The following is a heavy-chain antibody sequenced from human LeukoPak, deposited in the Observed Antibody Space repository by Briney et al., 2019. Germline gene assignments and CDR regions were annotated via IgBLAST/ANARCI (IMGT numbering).Heavy chain of an antibody. D-gene: IGHD1-26*01. J-gene: IGHJ4*02. CDR3: AKGRYSGSYLDY. Sequence: SGTLSLTCAVYGGSFSGYYWSWIRQPPGKGLVWIGEINHSGSTNYNPSLESRVTISVNASKNQFSLKLSSVTDAETAVYYGAKGRYSGSYLDYWGQGTLVTVSS. CDR2: INHSGST. CDR1: GGSFSGYY. V-gene: IGHV4-34*01.